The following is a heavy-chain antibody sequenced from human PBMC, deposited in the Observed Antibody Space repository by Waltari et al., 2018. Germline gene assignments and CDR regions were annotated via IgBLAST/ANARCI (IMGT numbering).Heavy chain of an antibody. Sequence: EVQLVESGGGLVQPGGSLRLSCAASGFTFSSYAMSWVRQAPGKGLELVSAISGSGGSTYYADSVKGRFTISRDNSKNTLYLQMNILRAEDTAVYYCAKVEDGGNSEGYWGQGTLVTVSS. D-gene: IGHD2-21*02. V-gene: IGHV3-23*04. CDR3: AKVEDGGNSEGY. CDR1: GFTFSSYA. CDR2: ISGSGGST. J-gene: IGHJ4*02.